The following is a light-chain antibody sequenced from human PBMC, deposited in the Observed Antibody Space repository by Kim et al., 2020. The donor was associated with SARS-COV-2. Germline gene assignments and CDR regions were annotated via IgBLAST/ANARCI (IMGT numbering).Light chain of an antibody. V-gene: IGLV3-21*02. CDR2: FND. CDR3: PVCAGSEDHPV. CDR1: NIEAKI. J-gene: IGLJ3*02. Sequence: PGATARIVCGADNIEAKIVPWYQPGPGVAPVLVVYFNDDRPSGIPDRFSGSNSGDTATLTIASVEAGDEADYFCPVCAGSEDHPVFGGGTQLTVL.